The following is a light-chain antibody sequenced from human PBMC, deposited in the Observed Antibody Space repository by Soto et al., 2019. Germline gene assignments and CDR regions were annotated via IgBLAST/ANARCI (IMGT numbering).Light chain of an antibody. Sequence: DIQMTQSPSTLSASVGDRVTITCRASQGISSWLAWYQQKLGKAPKLLIYKASNLESGVPSRFSGSGSGTEFTLTISSLQPDDFATYYCQQYGDYSATFGGGTKVEVK. CDR3: QQYGDYSAT. CDR2: KAS. J-gene: IGKJ4*01. CDR1: QGISSW. V-gene: IGKV1-5*03.